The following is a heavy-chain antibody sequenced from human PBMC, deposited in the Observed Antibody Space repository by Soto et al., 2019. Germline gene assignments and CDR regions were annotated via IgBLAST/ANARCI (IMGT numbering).Heavy chain of an antibody. CDR2: IIPIFGTA. J-gene: IGHJ6*02. D-gene: IGHD2-15*01. CDR1: GGTFSSYA. V-gene: IGHV1-69*13. CDR3: ATIGYCSGGSCPERPYYYGMDV. Sequence: ASVKVSCKASGGTFSSYAISWGRQAPGQGLEWMGGIIPIFGTANYAQKFQGRVTITADESTSTAYMELSSLRSEDTAVYYCATIGYCSGGSCPERPYYYGMDVWGQGTTVTVSS.